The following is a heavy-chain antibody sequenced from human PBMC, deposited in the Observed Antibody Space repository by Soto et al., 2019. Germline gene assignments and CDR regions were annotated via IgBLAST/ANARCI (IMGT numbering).Heavy chain of an antibody. D-gene: IGHD6-19*01. J-gene: IGHJ6*02. V-gene: IGHV4-59*12. CDR2: IYYSGST. CDR3: ARDKRVAQWLTAPYYYYGMDV. CDR1: GGSISSYY. Sequence: SETLSLTCTVSGGSISSYYWSWIWQPPGKGLEWIGYIYYSGSTNYNPSLKSRVTISVDTSKNQFSLKLSSVTAADTAVYYCARDKRVAQWLTAPYYYYGMDVWGQGPRSPSP.